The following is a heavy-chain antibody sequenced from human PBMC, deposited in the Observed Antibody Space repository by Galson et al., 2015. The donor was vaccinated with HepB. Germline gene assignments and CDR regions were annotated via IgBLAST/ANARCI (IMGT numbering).Heavy chain of an antibody. CDR3: ASRTYYYDSSGYSGAFDI. Sequence: SVKVSCKASGYTFTGYYMHWVRQAPGQGLEWMGWINPNSGGTNYAQKFQGRVTMTRDMSISTAYMELSRLRSDDTAVYYCASRTYYYDSSGYSGAFDIWGQGTMVTVSS. CDR1: GYTFTGYY. V-gene: IGHV1-2*02. CDR2: INPNSGGT. D-gene: IGHD3-22*01. J-gene: IGHJ3*02.